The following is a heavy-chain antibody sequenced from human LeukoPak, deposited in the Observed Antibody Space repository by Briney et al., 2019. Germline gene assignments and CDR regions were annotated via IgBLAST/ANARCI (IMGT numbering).Heavy chain of an antibody. J-gene: IGHJ4*02. CDR3: ARDRAMDY. Sequence: GASVKVSCKASGYTFTGYYIHWVRQAPGQGLEWMGRINPNSGGTDYAQKFQGRVTMTWDTSINTAYMELSRLRSDDTAVYYCARDRAMDYWGQGTLVTVSS. CDR2: INPNSGGT. CDR1: GYTFTGYY. V-gene: IGHV1-2*06.